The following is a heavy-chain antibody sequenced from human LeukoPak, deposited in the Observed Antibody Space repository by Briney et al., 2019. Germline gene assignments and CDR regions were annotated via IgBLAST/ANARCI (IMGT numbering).Heavy chain of an antibody. V-gene: IGHV4-34*01. Sequence: SETLSLTCAVYGGSFSGYYWSWIRQPPGKGLEWIGEINHSGSTNYNPSLKSRVTISVDTSKNQFSLKLSSVTAADTAVYYCARGRGRFDYWGQGTLVTVSS. J-gene: IGHJ4*02. CDR3: ARGRGRFDY. CDR1: GGSFSGYY. CDR2: INHSGST.